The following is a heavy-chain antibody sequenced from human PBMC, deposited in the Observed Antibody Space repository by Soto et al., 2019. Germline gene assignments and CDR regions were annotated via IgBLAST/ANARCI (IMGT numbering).Heavy chain of an antibody. CDR3: ARAGYCSGGTCYYIDY. Sequence: QVQLQESGPGLVKTSQTLSLTCTVSGDSISSGDHYWSWIRQPPGRGLEWIGYIYYSGSTYYNPSLQRRVTISVDTSKNPFSLKLSSVTAADTAVYYCARAGYCSGGTCYYIDYWGQGTQVTVSS. J-gene: IGHJ4*02. V-gene: IGHV4-30-4*01. CDR1: GDSISSGDHY. CDR2: IYYSGST. D-gene: IGHD2-15*01.